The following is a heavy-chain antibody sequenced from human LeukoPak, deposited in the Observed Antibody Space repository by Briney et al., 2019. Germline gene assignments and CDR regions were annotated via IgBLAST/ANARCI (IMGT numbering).Heavy chain of an antibody. Sequence: PGGSLTLSCATSGFTFTSYWMHWVRQVAGKGLVWLARVDHGGSGTNYADSVKGRFTISRDNAKSTVYLQMNSLRVEDTAVYYCAKVMPPGRIRFYSYYMDVWGKGTTVTVS. V-gene: IGHV3-74*01. J-gene: IGHJ6*03. D-gene: IGHD2-15*01. CDR2: VDHGGSGT. CDR1: GFTFTSYW. CDR3: AKVMPPGRIRFYSYYMDV.